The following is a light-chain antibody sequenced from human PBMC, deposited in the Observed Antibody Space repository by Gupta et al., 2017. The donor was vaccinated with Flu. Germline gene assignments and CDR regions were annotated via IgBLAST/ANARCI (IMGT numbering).Light chain of an antibody. Sequence: DIQMTQSPSSLSASVGARVTITCRASQSIRSYLNWYQQKPGKAPNLLIFATSNLQTGVPPRFSGSGSGTDFTLTISRLQPDDFATYYCQQTYDTPQTFGQGTKVEI. CDR1: QSIRSY. CDR2: ATS. V-gene: IGKV1-39*01. J-gene: IGKJ1*01. CDR3: QQTYDTPQT.